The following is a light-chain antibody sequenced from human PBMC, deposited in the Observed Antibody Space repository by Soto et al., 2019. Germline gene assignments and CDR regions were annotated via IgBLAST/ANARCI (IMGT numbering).Light chain of an antibody. V-gene: IGKV3-20*01. CDR1: QSVIGDH. J-gene: IGKJ1*01. CDR3: QQYGRMPWT. Sequence: EIVLTQSPGTLSLSPGERATLSCRTSQSVIGDHLAWSQQKPGQSPRLLMHGTSNRATGIPDRFSGSGAGTDFTLTISRLEPEDFAVYSCQQYGRMPWTFGQGTKVEIK. CDR2: GTS.